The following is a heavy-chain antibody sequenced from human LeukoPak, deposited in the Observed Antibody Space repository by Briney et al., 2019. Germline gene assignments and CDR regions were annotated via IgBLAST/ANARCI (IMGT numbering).Heavy chain of an antibody. J-gene: IGHJ4*02. D-gene: IGHD4-11*01. Sequence: PGRSLRLSCEASGFTFSHFGMHWVRQAPGKGLEWVAVIWSDATNQFYADFVKGRFTISRDNFRNTVSLQMNSLRVEDTAVYYCEKDAQRGFDYSNSLEHWGQGSLVTVSS. CDR2: IWSDATNQ. CDR3: EKDAQRGFDYSNSLEH. V-gene: IGHV3-33*06. CDR1: GFTFSHFG.